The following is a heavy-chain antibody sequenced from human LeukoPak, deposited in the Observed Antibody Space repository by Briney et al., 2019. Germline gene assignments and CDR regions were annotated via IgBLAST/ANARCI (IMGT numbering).Heavy chain of an antibody. CDR3: TWRSYFDDNRGMHH. CDR2: IGGKPYNYTT. J-gene: IGHJ5*02. D-gene: IGHD3-22*01. Sequence: GGSLRLSCAASGFAFSGSSIHWVRQSSGKGLEWVGRIGGKPYNYTTAYAASVMGRFTISREETKNTAYLQMGRVNTDDTAVYFCTWRSYFDDNRGMHHWGQGTLVTVSS. CDR1: GFAFSGSS. V-gene: IGHV3-73*01.